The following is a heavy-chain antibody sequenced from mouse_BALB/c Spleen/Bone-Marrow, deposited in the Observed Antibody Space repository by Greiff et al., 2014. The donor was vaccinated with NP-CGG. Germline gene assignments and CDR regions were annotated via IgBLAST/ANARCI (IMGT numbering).Heavy chain of an antibody. V-gene: IGHV1-4*02. D-gene: IGHD1-2*01. Sequence: QVQLQQSAAELARPGASVKMSCKASGYTFTSYTMHWVKQRPGQGLEWIGYFNPSSGYIEYNQKFKDKTTLTADKSSSTAYIQLSSLTSEDSAVYYCARLNYGYWFAYWGQGTLVIVSA. CDR3: ARLNYGYWFAY. CDR1: GYTFTSYT. CDR2: FNPSSGYI. J-gene: IGHJ3*01.